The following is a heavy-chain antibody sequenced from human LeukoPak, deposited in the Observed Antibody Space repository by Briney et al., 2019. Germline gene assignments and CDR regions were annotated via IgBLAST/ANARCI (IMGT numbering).Heavy chain of an antibody. CDR1: GGSFSGHY. D-gene: IGHD5-18*01. V-gene: IGHV4-34*01. CDR2: INHSGST. J-gene: IGHJ4*02. CDR3: ARLRDTAFDY. Sequence: SETLSLTCAVYGGSFSGHYWTWIRQPPGKGLEWIGEINHSGSTNYNPSLKSRVTISVDTSKNQFSLKLSSVTAADTAVYYCARLRDTAFDYWGQGTLVTVSS.